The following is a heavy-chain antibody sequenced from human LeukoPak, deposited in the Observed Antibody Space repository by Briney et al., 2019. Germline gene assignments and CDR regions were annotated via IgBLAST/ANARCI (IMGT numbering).Heavy chain of an antibody. Sequence: PGGSLRLSCAASGFPFSTYAMSWVRQAPGQGLEWVSSISGDGGSTYYAESVKGRFTISRDNSKNTLYLQMNSLRAGDTAVYYCAKRPDCSTTNCFRFEYWGQGTLVTVSS. V-gene: IGHV3-23*01. CDR3: AKRPDCSTTNCFRFEY. D-gene: IGHD2-2*01. J-gene: IGHJ4*02. CDR1: GFPFSTYA. CDR2: ISGDGGST.